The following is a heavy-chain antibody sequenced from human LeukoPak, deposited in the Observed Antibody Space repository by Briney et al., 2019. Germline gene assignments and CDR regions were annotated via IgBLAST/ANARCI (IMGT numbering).Heavy chain of an antibody. V-gene: IGHV3-30*02. Sequence: GGSLRLSCAASGFTYSSSGMHWVRQAPGKGLEWVAFIRYDGSNKYYADSVKGRFTISRDNSKNTLYLQMNSLRVEDTAVYYCAKDSSVYDYDSRNLDYWGQGTLVTVSS. D-gene: IGHD3-22*01. J-gene: IGHJ4*02. CDR2: IRYDGSNK. CDR3: AKDSSVYDYDSRNLDY. CDR1: GFTYSSSG.